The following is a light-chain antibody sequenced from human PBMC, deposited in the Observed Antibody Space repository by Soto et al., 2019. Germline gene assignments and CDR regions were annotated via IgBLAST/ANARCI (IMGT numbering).Light chain of an antibody. CDR1: QSVSNY. V-gene: IGKV3-11*01. CDR3: QQRSNWPPMWT. J-gene: IGKJ1*01. CDR2: DAS. Sequence: EIVLTQSPATLSLSPGERATLSCRASQSVSNYLAWYQQKPGQAPRLLIYDASNRATGIPARFSGSGSGTDFTLTISSLEPEDFAVYYCQQRSNWPPMWTFGQGTKVEIK.